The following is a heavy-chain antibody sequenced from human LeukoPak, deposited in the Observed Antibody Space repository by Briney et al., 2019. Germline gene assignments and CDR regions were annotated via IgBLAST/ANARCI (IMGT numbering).Heavy chain of an antibody. CDR3: ARKKSPYYYDSSGYPYFDY. V-gene: IGHV1-2*02. D-gene: IGHD3-22*01. J-gene: IGHJ4*02. CDR2: XXNSGGT. Sequence: XXNSGGTNYAQKVQGRGNMTRDTSISTAYMGLSRLRSDDTAVYYCARKKSPYYYDSSGYPYFDYWGQGTLVTVSS.